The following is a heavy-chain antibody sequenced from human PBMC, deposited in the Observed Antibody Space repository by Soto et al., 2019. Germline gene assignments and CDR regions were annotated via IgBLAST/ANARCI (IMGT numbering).Heavy chain of an antibody. CDR2: IYYSGST. V-gene: IGHV4-39*01. Sequence: SETLSLTCTVSGGSIRSSSYYWGWIRQPPGKGLEWIGSIYYSGSTYYNPSLKSRVTISVDTSKNQFSLKLSSVTAADTAVYYCARQAYYDYIWGSSKKVPWFDPWGQGTLVTVSS. J-gene: IGHJ5*02. D-gene: IGHD3-16*01. CDR3: ARQAYYDYIWGSSKKVPWFDP. CDR1: GGSIRSSSYY.